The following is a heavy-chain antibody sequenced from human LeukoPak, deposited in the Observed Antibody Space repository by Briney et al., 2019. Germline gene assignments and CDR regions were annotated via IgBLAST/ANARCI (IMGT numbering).Heavy chain of an antibody. CDR3: AKDIASCGGDCFPYYFDY. CDR2: ISGSGGST. V-gene: IGHV3-23*01. J-gene: IGHJ4*02. CDR1: GFTFSSYA. D-gene: IGHD2-21*02. Sequence: GGSLRLSCAASGFTFSSYAMSWVRQAPGKGLEWVSAISGSGGSTYYADSVKGRFTISRDNSKNTLYLQMNSLRAEDTAVYYCAKDIASCGGDCFPYYFDYWGQGTLVTVSS.